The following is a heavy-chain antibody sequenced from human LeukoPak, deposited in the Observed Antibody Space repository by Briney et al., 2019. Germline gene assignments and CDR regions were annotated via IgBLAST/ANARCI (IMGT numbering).Heavy chain of an antibody. CDR3: ARTTMVRGTYYMDV. CDR1: GGSISSGSYY. Sequence: TSQTLSLTCTVSGGSISSGSYYWSWIRQPAGKGLEWIGRIYTSGSTNYNPSLKSRVTISVDTSKNQFSLKLSSVTAADTAVYYCARTTMVRGTYYMDVWGKGTTVTISS. J-gene: IGHJ6*03. V-gene: IGHV4-61*02. D-gene: IGHD3-10*01. CDR2: IYTSGST.